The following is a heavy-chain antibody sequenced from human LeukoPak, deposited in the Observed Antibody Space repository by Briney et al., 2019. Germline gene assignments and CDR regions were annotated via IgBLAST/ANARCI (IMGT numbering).Heavy chain of an antibody. D-gene: IGHD1-26*01. J-gene: IGHJ6*02. CDR2: IYHSGST. V-gene: IGHV4-30-2*01. CDR3: ARGGLYGMDV. Sequence: SETLSLTCAVSGGSISSGGYSWSWIRQPPGKGLEWIGYIYHSGSTYYNPSLKSRVTISVDRSKNQFSLKLSSVTAADTAVHYCARGGLYGMDVWGQGTTVTVSS. CDR1: GGSISSGGYS.